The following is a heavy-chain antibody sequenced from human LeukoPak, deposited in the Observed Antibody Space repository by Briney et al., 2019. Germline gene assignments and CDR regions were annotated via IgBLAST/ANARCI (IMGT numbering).Heavy chain of an antibody. D-gene: IGHD3-22*01. CDR2: ISHGGRT. CDR1: GGSIRRDGNL. Sequence: SETLSLTCAVSGGSIRRDGNLWGWIRQPPGKGLEWIGTISHGGRTYYNPSLKSRVTISVDTSKNQFSLKLSSVTAADTAVYYCARAVSVYYDSSGYWEVYFDYWGQGTLVTVSS. J-gene: IGHJ4*02. CDR3: ARAVSVYYDSSGYWEVYFDY. V-gene: IGHV4-39*07.